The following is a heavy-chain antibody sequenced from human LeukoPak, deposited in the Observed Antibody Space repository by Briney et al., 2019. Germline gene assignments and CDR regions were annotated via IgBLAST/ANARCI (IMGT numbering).Heavy chain of an antibody. J-gene: IGHJ4*02. Sequence: PGGSLRLSCTTSGLTFTTSGFNWVRQAPGRGLEWVASIGPTGFDRYHADSIKGRFTISRDNANNFLYLQMDSLRAEDTAVYYCATETNGRHYDYWGQGTLLTVSS. CDR3: ATETNGRHYDY. V-gene: IGHV3-21*06. D-gene: IGHD1-14*01. CDR2: IGPTGFDR. CDR1: GLTFTTSG.